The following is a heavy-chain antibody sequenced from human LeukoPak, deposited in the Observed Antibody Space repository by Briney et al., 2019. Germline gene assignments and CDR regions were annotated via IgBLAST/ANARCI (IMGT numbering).Heavy chain of an antibody. CDR1: GYIFTSYY. CDR3: ARGSGTIIILITSDLFDP. D-gene: IGHD3-10*01. J-gene: IGHJ5*02. CDR2: VNPDSDTI. Sequence: ASVKVSCKPSGYIFTSYYIHWVRQAPGRGLEWMGVVNPDSDTITYAQNFQGRLTMTRDTSTSTVYMELGSLRSEDTAVYYCARGSGTIIILITSDLFDPWGQGTLVTVSS. V-gene: IGHV1-46*01.